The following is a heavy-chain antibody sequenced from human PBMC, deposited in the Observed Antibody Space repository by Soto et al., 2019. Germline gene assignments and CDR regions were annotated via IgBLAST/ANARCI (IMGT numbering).Heavy chain of an antibody. V-gene: IGHV3-23*01. CDR2: ISGSGGST. J-gene: IGHJ4*02. D-gene: IGHD2-2*01. Sequence: GGSLRLSCAASGFTFSSYAMSWVRQAPGKGLEWVSTISGSGGSTYYADSVKGRFNISRDNSKNTLYLQMNSLRAEDTAVYYCASPSTLSSTSCYDYWGQGTLVTVSS. CDR1: GFTFSSYA. CDR3: ASPSTLSSTSCYDY.